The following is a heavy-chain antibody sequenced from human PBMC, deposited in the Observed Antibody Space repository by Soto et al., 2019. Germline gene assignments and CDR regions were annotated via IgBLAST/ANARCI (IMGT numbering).Heavy chain of an antibody. CDR3: AKTSGVSYPESRVFDY. CDR1: GFTFDNYA. J-gene: IGHJ4*02. V-gene: IGHV3-23*01. Sequence: GGSLRLSCAASGFTFDNYARNWVRQAPGKGLEWVAHISGSGGAAKYTDSVKGRFTISRDNSKNTLYLQMTGLRAEDAAIYYCAKTSGVSYPESRVFDYWGQGTRVTVPA. D-gene: IGHD1-26*01. CDR2: ISGSGGAA.